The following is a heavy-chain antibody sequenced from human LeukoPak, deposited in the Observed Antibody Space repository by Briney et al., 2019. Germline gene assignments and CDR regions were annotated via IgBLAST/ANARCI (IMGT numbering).Heavy chain of an antibody. J-gene: IGHJ4*02. CDR3: ARLTGYMIEDYFDY. CDR1: GGSISTYY. Sequence: PSETLSLTCTVSGGSISTYYWSWIRQPAGKGLEWIGRSGGSTNYNPSLKSRVTISVDTSMNQFSLKPRSVTAADTAVYYCARLTGYMIEDYFDYWGQGTLVTVSS. D-gene: IGHD3-22*01. V-gene: IGHV4-4*07. CDR2: SGGST.